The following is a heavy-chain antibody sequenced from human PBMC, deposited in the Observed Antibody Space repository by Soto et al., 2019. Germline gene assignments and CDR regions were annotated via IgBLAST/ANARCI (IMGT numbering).Heavy chain of an antibody. J-gene: IGHJ4*02. D-gene: IGHD6-13*01. V-gene: IGHV3-66*01. CDR3: ARDRDSSSWYLSH. Sequence: GGSLRLSCAASGFTVSSNYMSWVRQAPGKGLEWVSVIYSGGSTYYADSVKGRFTISRDNSKNTLYLQMNSLRAEDTAVYYCARDRDSSSWYLSHWGQGTLVTVSS. CDR1: GFTVSSNY. CDR2: IYSGGST.